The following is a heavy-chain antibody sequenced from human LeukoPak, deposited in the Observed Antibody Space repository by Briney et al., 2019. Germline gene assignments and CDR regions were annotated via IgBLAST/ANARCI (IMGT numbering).Heavy chain of an antibody. CDR2: ISSSSTNI. J-gene: IGHJ3*02. V-gene: IGHV3-21*04. CDR3: AKDIEWFGFRPYAFDI. Sequence: PGGSPRLSCAASGFTFSSYSMNWVRQAPGKGLEWVSSISSSSTNIYYADSVKGRFTISRDNAKNSLYLQMNSLRPEDTALYYCAKDIEWFGFRPYAFDIWGQGTMVTVSS. CDR1: GFTFSSYS. D-gene: IGHD3-10*01.